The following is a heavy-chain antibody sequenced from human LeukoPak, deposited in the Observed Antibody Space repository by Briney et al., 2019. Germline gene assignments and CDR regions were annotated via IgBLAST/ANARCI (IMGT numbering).Heavy chain of an antibody. V-gene: IGHV1-18*01. CDR3: ARWNQRYCSGGSCYYYYGMDV. Sequence: GASVKVSCKASGYTFTSYGISWVRQAPGQGLEWMGWISAHNGNTNYAQKLQGRVTMTTDTSTSTAYMELRSLRSDDTAVYYCARWNQRYCSGGSCYYYYGMDVWGQGTTVTVSS. J-gene: IGHJ6*02. CDR1: GYTFTSYG. CDR2: ISAHNGNT. D-gene: IGHD2-15*01.